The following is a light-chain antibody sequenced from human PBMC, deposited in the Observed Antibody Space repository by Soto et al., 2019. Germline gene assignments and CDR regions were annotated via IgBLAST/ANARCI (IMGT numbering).Light chain of an antibody. V-gene: IGKV3-11*01. CDR2: GAS. Sequence: EIVFTQSPTTLSLSPGERATLSCRDSQSVSSYLAWYQQKPGQAPRLLIYGASNRATGVPARFSGSGSGTDFTLTISTLEPEDFAIYYCQQRSNWPPITFGQGTRLEIK. CDR3: QQRSNWPPIT. J-gene: IGKJ5*01. CDR1: QSVSSY.